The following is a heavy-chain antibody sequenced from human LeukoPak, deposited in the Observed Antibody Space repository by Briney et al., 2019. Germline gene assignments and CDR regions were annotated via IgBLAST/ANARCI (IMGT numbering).Heavy chain of an antibody. J-gene: IGHJ4*02. CDR1: GFTFSGSA. CDR2: IRSKANSYAT. V-gene: IGHV3-73*01. D-gene: IGHD3-22*01. Sequence: GGSLRLSCAASGFTFSGSAMHWVRQASGKGLEWVGRIRSKANSYATAYAASVKGRFTISRDDSKNTAYLQMNSLKTEDTAVYYCTRLADSSGEAIDYWGQGTLVTVSS. CDR3: TRLADSSGEAIDY.